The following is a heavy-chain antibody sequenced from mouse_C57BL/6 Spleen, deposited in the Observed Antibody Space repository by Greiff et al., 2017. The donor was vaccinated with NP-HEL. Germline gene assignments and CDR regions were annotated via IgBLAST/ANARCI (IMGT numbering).Heavy chain of an antibody. CDR1: GYTFTSYW. CDR3: AKGGPSYGSRGFDY. Sequence: VQLQQPGAELVKPGASVKMSCKASGYTFTSYWITWVKQRPGQGLEWIGDIYPGSGSTNYNEKFKSKATLTVDTSSSTAYMQLSSLTSEDSAVYYCAKGGPSYGSRGFDYWGQGTTLTVSS. CDR2: IYPGSGST. V-gene: IGHV1-55*01. J-gene: IGHJ2*01. D-gene: IGHD1-1*01.